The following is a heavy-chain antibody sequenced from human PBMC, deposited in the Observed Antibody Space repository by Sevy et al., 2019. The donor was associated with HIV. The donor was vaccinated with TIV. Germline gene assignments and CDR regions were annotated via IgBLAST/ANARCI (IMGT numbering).Heavy chain of an antibody. CDR2: FDPEDGET. CDR3: ATTKDYYDNSVDPFDT. J-gene: IGHJ4*02. CDR1: GYTLTELS. D-gene: IGHD3-22*01. V-gene: IGHV1-24*01. Sequence: ASVKVSCKVTGYTLTELSLHWVRQTSVKGLEWMGSFDPEDGETIYAQKFQGRITMTEDTSTDTAYMELSSLRSEDTAVYYCATTKDYYDNSVDPFDTWGQGTLVTVSS.